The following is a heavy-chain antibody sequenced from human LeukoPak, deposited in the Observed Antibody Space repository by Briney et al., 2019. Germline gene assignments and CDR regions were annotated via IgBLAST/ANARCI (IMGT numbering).Heavy chain of an antibody. CDR1: GFAVSSNY. J-gene: IGHJ4*02. V-gene: IGHV3-53*01. CDR3: ARIQLWRYFDY. D-gene: IGHD5-18*01. Sequence: GGSLRLSCAASGFAVSSNYMNWVRQAPGKGLEWVSILYSDGSTYYADSVKGRFTISRDKSKNTVYLQMNSLRAEDTAVYYCARIQLWRYFDYWGQGTLVTVSS. CDR2: LYSDGST.